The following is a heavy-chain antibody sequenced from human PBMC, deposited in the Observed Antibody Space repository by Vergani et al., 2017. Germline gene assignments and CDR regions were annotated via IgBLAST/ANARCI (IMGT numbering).Heavy chain of an antibody. CDR1: GFTFSSYS. CDR3: ASGDYGWFDP. Sequence: EVQLVESGGGLVQPGGSLRLSCAASGFTFSSYSMNWVRQAPGKGLEWVSYISSSSSTIYYADSVKGRFTIARDNANNSLYLQMNSLRAADTAVYYCASGDYGWFDPWGQGTLVTVSS. D-gene: IGHD4-17*01. J-gene: IGHJ5*02. V-gene: IGHV3-48*04. CDR2: ISSSSSTI.